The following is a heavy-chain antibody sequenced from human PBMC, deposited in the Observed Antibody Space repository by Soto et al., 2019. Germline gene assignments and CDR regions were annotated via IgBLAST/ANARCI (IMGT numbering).Heavy chain of an antibody. CDR1: GYTFTSYA. CDR2: INAGNGNT. Sequence: QVQLVQSGAEEKKPGASVKVSCKASGYTFTSYAMHWVRQAPGQRLEWMGWINAGNGNTKYSQKFQGRVTITRDTPASTAYMELSSLRSEDTAVYYCARDPRYYGMDVWGQGTTVTVSS. V-gene: IGHV1-3*05. CDR3: ARDPRYYGMDV. J-gene: IGHJ6*02.